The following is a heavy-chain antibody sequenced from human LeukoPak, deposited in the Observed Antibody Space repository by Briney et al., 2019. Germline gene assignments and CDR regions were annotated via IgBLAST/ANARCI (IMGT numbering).Heavy chain of an antibody. J-gene: IGHJ4*02. Sequence: PGGSLRLSCAASEFIFSSYGMHWVRQAPGKGLEWVAVISYDGSSEYYADSVQGRFTVARDNSKNTMYLQMNSLRAEDTAAYYCVKDFRDGYNHPSYYFDSWGQGTLVTVSS. V-gene: IGHV3-30*18. CDR3: VKDFRDGYNHPSYYFDS. CDR2: ISYDGSSE. D-gene: IGHD5-24*01. CDR1: EFIFSSYG.